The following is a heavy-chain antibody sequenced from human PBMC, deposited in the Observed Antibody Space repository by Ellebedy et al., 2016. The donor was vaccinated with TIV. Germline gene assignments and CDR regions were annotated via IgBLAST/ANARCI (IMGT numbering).Heavy chain of an antibody. Sequence: AASVKVSCKASGYSFTDYDINWVRQATGQGLEWMGWTNPNSGNTAHARAFQGRVTVTRDLSISTVYMELRSLTSEDTAVYYCARRRQGSGITDFWGQGTMVTVSS. CDR1: GYSFTDYD. V-gene: IGHV1-8*02. D-gene: IGHD3-10*01. J-gene: IGHJ4*02. CDR3: ARRRQGSGITDF. CDR2: TNPNSGNT.